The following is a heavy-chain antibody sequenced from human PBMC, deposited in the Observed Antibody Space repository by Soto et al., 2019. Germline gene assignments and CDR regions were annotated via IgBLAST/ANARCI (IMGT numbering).Heavy chain of an antibody. V-gene: IGHV1-69*06. D-gene: IGHD2-2*02. CDR2: IIPIFGTA. CDR3: AREHCSSTSCYNYYYYGMDV. Sequence: QVQLVQSGAEVKKPGSSVKVSCKASGGTFSSYAISWVRQAPGQGLEWLGGIIPIFGTANYAQKFQGRDTITADKSTSTAYMELSSLRSEDTAVYYCAREHCSSTSCYNYYYYGMDVWGQGTTVTVSS. J-gene: IGHJ6*02. CDR1: GGTFSSYA.